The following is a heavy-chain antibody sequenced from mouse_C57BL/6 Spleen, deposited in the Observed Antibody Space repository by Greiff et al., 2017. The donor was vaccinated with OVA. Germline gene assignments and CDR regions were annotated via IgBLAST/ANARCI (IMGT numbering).Heavy chain of an antibody. Sequence: QVQLQQPGAELVRPGTSVKLSCKASGYTFTSYWMHWVKQRPGQGLEWIGVIDPSDSYTNYNQKFKGKATLTVDTSSSTAYMQLSSLTSEDSAVDYCAEGDYYGSRGFDYWGQGTTLTVSS. CDR1: GYTFTSYW. CDR3: AEGDYYGSRGFDY. D-gene: IGHD1-1*01. CDR2: IDPSDSYT. J-gene: IGHJ2*01. V-gene: IGHV1-59*01.